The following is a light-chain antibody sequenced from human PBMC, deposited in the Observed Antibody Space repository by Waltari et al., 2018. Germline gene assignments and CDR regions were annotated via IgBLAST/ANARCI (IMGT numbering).Light chain of an antibody. V-gene: IGKV1-39*01. CDR1: QNIANY. Sequence: DIQMTQSPSFLSASVGDRVIITCRASQNIANYLNWYQQKPGTAPKLLIFAASKLQTGVPSRFSCSGSGRDFTLTISGLQVEDFAIFYCQQSSASPYTFGQGTKIEMK. CDR2: AAS. CDR3: QQSSASPYT. J-gene: IGKJ2*01.